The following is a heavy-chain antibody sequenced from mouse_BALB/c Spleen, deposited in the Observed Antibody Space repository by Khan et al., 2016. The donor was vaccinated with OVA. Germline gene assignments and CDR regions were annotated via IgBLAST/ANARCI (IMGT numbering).Heavy chain of an antibody. CDR1: GYTFTNYV. CDR3: AREASSWDVSLPY. CDR2: INPYNAGT. V-gene: IGHV1S136*01. Sequence: EVQLQESGPELVEPGASVKMSCKASGYTFTNYVMHWVKQKPGQGLEWIGYINPYNAGTRYNEKFKGQATLTSDISSTTAYMELSSLTSEDSAVYYCAREASSWDVSLPYWGQGTLVTVSA. J-gene: IGHJ3*01. D-gene: IGHD4-1*01.